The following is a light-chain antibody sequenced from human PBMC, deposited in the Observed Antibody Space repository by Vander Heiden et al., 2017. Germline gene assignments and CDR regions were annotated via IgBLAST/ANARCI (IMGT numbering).Light chain of an antibody. V-gene: IGKV1-5*01. J-gene: IGKJ1*01. CDR3: QQYSIDSPT. CDR2: DAF. Sequence: DIQMTQSPSTLSASVGDRVTITCRASPSINPWLAWYQQKPGKAPKLLIYDAFNWESGVPSRFSGSGPGTDFSLTISSLQPDDFATYYCQQYSIDSPTFGQGTKVEI. CDR1: PSINPW.